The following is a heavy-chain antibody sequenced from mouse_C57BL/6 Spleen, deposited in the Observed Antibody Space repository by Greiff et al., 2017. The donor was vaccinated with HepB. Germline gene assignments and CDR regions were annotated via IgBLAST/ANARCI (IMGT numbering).Heavy chain of an antibody. D-gene: IGHD1-1*01. CDR1: GYTFTDYY. V-gene: IGHV1-26*01. Sequence: EVQLQQSGPELVKPGASVKISCKASGYTFTDYYMNWVKQSHGKSLEWIGDINPNNGGTSYNQKFKGKATLTVDKSSSTAYMELRSLTSEDSAVYYCARSLITTVVATGAMDYWGQGTSVTVSS. CDR2: INPNNGGT. J-gene: IGHJ4*01. CDR3: ARSLITTVVATGAMDY.